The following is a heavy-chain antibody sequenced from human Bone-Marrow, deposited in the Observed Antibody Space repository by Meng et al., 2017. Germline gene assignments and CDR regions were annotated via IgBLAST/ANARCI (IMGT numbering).Heavy chain of an antibody. Sequence: QVQLLQSGSELNKPGASVKVSCKAYGNTFTNYAINWVRQAPGQGLEWMGWINNNTGNPTYAQGFTGRFVFSLXISVSTAYLQISSXKAEDTAVYFCAXDFAAHYLNWFDPWGQGTLVTVSS. J-gene: IGHJ5*02. V-gene: IGHV7-4-1*02. D-gene: IGHD6-25*01. CDR1: GNTFTNYA. CDR2: INNNTGNP. CDR3: AXDFAAHYLNWFDP.